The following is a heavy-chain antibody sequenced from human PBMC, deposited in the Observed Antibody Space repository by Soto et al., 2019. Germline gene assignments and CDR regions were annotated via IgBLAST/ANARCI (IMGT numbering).Heavy chain of an antibody. V-gene: IGHV1-3*05. CDR3: ATACVVVTAPAY. CDR2: INAGNGNT. CDR1: GYTFTSYA. D-gene: IGHD2-21*02. Sequence: QVQLVQSGAEEKKPGASVKVSCKASGYTFTSYAMHWVRQAPGQRLEWMGWINAGNGNTKYSQKFQGRVTITRDTSASTADMALSCLRSEVTAVYYCATACVVVTAPAYWGQGTLVTVSS. J-gene: IGHJ4*02.